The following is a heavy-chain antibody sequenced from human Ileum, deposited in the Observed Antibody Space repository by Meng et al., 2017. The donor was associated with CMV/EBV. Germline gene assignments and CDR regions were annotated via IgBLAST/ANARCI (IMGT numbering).Heavy chain of an antibody. J-gene: IGHJ4*02. CDR2: ISGSGAVS. V-gene: IGHV3-23*01. CDR3: ATSRTLDY. CDR1: GFTFSSYE. Sequence: GESLKISCAASGFTFSSYEMNWVRQAPGKGLEWVSAISGSGAVSYYVDSVKGRFSISRDNSNNTVYLQMNSLRVEDTAVYYCATSRTLDYWGQGTLVTVS.